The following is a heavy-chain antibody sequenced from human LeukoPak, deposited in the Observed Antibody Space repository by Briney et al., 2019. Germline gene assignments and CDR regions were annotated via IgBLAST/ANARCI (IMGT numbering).Heavy chain of an antibody. J-gene: IGHJ4*02. CDR2: INPNSGGT. D-gene: IGHD1-26*01. V-gene: IGHV1-2*02. CDR1: GYTFSGYY. CDR3: APSTYSGSYLDY. Sequence: ASVEVSCKASGYTFSGYYMHWVRQAPGQGLEWMGWINPNSGGTNYAQKFQGRVTMTRDTSISTAYMELSRLRSDDTAVYYCAPSTYSGSYLDYWGQGTLVTVSS.